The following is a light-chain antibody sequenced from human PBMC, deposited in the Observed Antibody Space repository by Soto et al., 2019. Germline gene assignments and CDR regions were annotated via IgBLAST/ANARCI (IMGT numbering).Light chain of an antibody. CDR1: QSISSW. Sequence: DIQMTQSPSTLSASVGDRVTITCRASQSISSWLAWYQQKPGKAPKLLIYKASSLESGVPSRFSGSGSGTEFTLTISSLQPDDFATYSCQHYTSYPRTFGQGTKV. CDR3: QHYTSYPRT. J-gene: IGKJ1*01. CDR2: KAS. V-gene: IGKV1-5*03.